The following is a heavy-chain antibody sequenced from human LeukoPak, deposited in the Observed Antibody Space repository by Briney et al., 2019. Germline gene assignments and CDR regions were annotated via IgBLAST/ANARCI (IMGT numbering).Heavy chain of an antibody. J-gene: IGHJ4*02. CDR2: ISYDGSNK. Sequence: GGSLRLSCAASGFTFSSYGMHWVRQAPGKGLEWVAVISYDGSNKYYADSVKGRFTISRDNSKNTLYLQMNSLRAEDTAVYYCARVTWQWLVYDYWGQGTLVTVSS. V-gene: IGHV3-30*03. CDR3: ARVTWQWLVYDY. CDR1: GFTFSSYG. D-gene: IGHD6-19*01.